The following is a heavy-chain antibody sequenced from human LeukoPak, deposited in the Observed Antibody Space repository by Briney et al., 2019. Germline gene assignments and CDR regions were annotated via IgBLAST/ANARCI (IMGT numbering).Heavy chain of an antibody. D-gene: IGHD3-10*01. CDR3: ARRGSFYGSGSYNDY. Sequence: SETLSLTCTVSGGSISSYYWSWIRQPPGKGLEWIGYIYYSGSTNYNPSLKSRVTISVDTSKNQFSLKLSSVTAADTAVYYCARRGSFYGSGSYNDYWGQGTLVTVSS. V-gene: IGHV4-59*12. CDR2: IYYSGST. J-gene: IGHJ4*02. CDR1: GGSISSYY.